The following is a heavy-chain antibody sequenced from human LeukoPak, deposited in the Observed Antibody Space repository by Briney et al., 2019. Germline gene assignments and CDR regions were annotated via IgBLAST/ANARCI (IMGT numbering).Heavy chain of an antibody. CDR3: ARVGPTQLLRYFDWLSLAWFDP. CDR2: IIPIFGTA. Sequence: ASVTVSCKASGGTFSSYAISWVRQAPGQGLEWMGGIIPIFGTANYAQKFQGRVTIPADESTSTAYMELSSLRSEDTAVYYCARVGPTQLLRYFDWLSLAWFDPWGQGTLVTVSS. V-gene: IGHV1-69*01. CDR1: GGTFSSYA. D-gene: IGHD3-9*01. J-gene: IGHJ5*02.